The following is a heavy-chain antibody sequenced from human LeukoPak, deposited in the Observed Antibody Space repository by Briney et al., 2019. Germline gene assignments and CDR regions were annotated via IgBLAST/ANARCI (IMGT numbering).Heavy chain of an antibody. CDR2: IYPGDSRT. Sequence: GESLKISCKSIGYSFSSYWIGWVRQVPGKGMEWMGVIYPGDSRTRYNPSFQGQVTISVDKSVSTAYLQWGSLKASDTAMYYCACRDLSSTWSYPWGQGTLVTVSP. CDR3: ACRDLSSTWSYP. CDR1: GYSFSSYW. D-gene: IGHD6-13*01. V-gene: IGHV5-51*01. J-gene: IGHJ5*02.